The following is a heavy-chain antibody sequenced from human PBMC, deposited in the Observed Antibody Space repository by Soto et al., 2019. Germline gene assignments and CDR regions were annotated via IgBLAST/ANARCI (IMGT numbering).Heavy chain of an antibody. J-gene: IGHJ6*02. Sequence: QVQLVQSGAEVKKPGSSVKVSCKASGGTFSSYAISWVRQAPGQGLEWMGGIIPIFGTANYAQKFQGRVTITADESTSTAYMDLSSLRSEDTAVYYCARDGTDSSGYFNYYYGMDVWGQGTTVTVSS. CDR2: IIPIFGTA. D-gene: IGHD3-22*01. V-gene: IGHV1-69*01. CDR3: ARDGTDSSGYFNYYYGMDV. CDR1: GGTFSSYA.